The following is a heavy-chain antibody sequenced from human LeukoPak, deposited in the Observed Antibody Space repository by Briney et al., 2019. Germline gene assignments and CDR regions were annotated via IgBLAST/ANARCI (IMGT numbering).Heavy chain of an antibody. CDR3: ARVGTGDDSSGANFDY. J-gene: IGHJ4*02. CDR2: ISAYNGNT. Sequence: GASVKVSCKASGYTFTSYGISWVRQAPGQGLEWMGWISAYNGNTNYAQKLQGRVTMTTDTSTSTAYMELRSLRSDDTAVYYCARVGTGDDSSGANFDYWGQGTLVTVSS. D-gene: IGHD3-22*01. V-gene: IGHV1-18*01. CDR1: GYTFTSYG.